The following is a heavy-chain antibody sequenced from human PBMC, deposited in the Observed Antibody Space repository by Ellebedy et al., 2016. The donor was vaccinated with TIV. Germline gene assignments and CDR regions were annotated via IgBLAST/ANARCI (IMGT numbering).Heavy chain of an antibody. CDR2: ISTTNSYI. D-gene: IGHD3-10*01. CDR1: GASFSDST. V-gene: IGHV3-21*06. J-gene: IGHJ6*02. CDR3: ARERQVLLWFGELFKPYYYYYGMDV. Sequence: GESLKISCAVSGASFSDSTLTWVRQAPGKGLEWVASISTTNSYIFYTDSVKGRFTISRDNANSSLVLQMTSLRTEDTAVYYCARERQVLLWFGELFKPYYYYYGMDVWGQGTTVTVSS.